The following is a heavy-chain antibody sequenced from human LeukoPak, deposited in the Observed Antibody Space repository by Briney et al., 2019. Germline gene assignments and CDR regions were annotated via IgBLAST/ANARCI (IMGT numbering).Heavy chain of an antibody. D-gene: IGHD1-26*01. Sequence: RASVRVSCKASGYTFTSYGISWVRQAPGQGLEWMGWISAYNGNTNYAQKLQGRVTMTTDTSTSTTYMELRSLRSDDTAVYYCARGGIAGSYLGFDYWGQGTLVTVSS. CDR3: ARGGIAGSYLGFDY. CDR2: ISAYNGNT. V-gene: IGHV1-18*01. CDR1: GYTFTSYG. J-gene: IGHJ4*02.